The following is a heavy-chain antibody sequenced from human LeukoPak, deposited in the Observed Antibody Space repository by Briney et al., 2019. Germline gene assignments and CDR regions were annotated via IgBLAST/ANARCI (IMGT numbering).Heavy chain of an antibody. V-gene: IGHV3-74*01. J-gene: IGHJ5*02. CDR1: GFTFSSYW. D-gene: IGHD6-19*01. CDR3: ARRRAVAGRYWFDP. CDR2: INSDGSST. Sequence: GGSLRLSCAASGFTFSSYWVHWVRQAPGKGLVWVSRINSDGSSTSYADSVKGRFTISRDNAQNTLYLQMNSLRAEDTAVYYCARRRAVAGRYWFDPWGQGTLVTVSS.